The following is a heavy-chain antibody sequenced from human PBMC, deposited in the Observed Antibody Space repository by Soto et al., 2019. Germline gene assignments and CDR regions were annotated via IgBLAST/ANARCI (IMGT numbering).Heavy chain of an antibody. CDR1: GVTFVDYA. D-gene: IGHD3-10*01. V-gene: IGHV3-23*01. J-gene: IGHJ5*02. Sequence: GGPLRLCSAASGVTFVDYAMSWIRKAPGKGLEWVSTISGSGGSTYNADSAKGRFTISRDNSKNTLYLQMNSLRAEDTSIYYCAKVRLWPSGFDPWGQGTLVTVSS. CDR2: ISGSGGST. CDR3: AKVRLWPSGFDP.